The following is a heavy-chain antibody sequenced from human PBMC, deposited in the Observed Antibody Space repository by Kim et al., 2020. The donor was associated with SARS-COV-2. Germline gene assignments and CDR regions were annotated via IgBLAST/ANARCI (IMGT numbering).Heavy chain of an antibody. CDR3: ARVMQETYFYGSGSLFY. CDR1: GYSFTNYG. D-gene: IGHD3-10*01. CDR2: ISVYNGNT. V-gene: IGHV1-18*04. J-gene: IGHJ4*02. Sequence: ASVKVSCKTSGYSFTNYGINWVRQAPGQGLEWMGWISVYNGNTAYAQKVKGRVTMTTDTSTATAYMELRSLRSDDTAVYYCARVMQETYFYGSGSLFYWGQGTLVTASA.